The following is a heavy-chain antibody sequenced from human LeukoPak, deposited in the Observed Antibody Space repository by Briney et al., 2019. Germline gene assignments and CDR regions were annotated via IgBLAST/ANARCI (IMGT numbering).Heavy chain of an antibody. D-gene: IGHD5-24*01. J-gene: IGHJ4*02. Sequence: GGSLRLSCAVSGLRFGSFWMSWVRQAPGKGLEWVVNINQDGSEKYFVDSVRGRFTISRDNSKNSLHLQMNTLRAEDTAVYYCAREGDGRFCDYWGQGTLVTVSS. V-gene: IGHV3-7*01. CDR1: GLRFGSFW. CDR2: INQDGSEK. CDR3: AREGDGRFCDY.